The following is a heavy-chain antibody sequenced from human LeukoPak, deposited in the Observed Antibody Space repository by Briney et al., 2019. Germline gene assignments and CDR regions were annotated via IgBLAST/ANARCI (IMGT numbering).Heavy chain of an antibody. V-gene: IGHV3-15*01. J-gene: IGHJ4*02. D-gene: IGHD5-12*01. CDR1: GFTFSNAW. CDR3: TTDRGGYDYRGVCYFDY. Sequence: GGSLRLSCAASGFTFSNAWMSWVRQAPGKGLEWVGRIKSKTDGGTTDYAAPVKGRFTISRDDSKNTLYLQMNSLKTEDTAVYYCTTDRGGYDYRGVCYFDYWGQGTLVTVSS. CDR2: IKSKTDGGTT.